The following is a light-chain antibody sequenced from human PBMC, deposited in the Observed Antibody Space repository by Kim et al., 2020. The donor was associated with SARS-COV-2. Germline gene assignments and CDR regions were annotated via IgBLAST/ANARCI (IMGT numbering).Light chain of an antibody. CDR1: NSNIGNNY. V-gene: IGLV1-47*01. J-gene: IGLJ2*01. Sequence: ELTQPPSASGTPGQRVTISCSGSNSNIGNNYVYWYQQVAGTTPKLLIYRNNQWASGVPARFSGSKSGTSAYLAISGLRPEDEADYYCAAWDDSLSGVVFGGGTQLTVL. CDR2: RNN. CDR3: AAWDDSLSGVV.